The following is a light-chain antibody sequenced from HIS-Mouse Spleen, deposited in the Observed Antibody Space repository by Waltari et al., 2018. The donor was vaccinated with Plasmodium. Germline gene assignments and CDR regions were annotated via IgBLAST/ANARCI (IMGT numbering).Light chain of an antibody. CDR1: ALPKQY. V-gene: IGLV3-25*03. CDR2: NDS. CDR3: QSADSSGTYVV. J-gene: IGLJ2*01. Sequence: SYELTQPPSVSVSPGQTARITCSGDALPKQYAYWYQQKPGQAPVLVIYNDSERPSGIPERFSGSSSGTTVTLTISGVQAEDKADYYCQSADSSGTYVVFGGGTKLTVL.